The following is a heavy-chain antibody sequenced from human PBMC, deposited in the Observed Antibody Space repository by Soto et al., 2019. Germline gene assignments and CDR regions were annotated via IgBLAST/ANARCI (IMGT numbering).Heavy chain of an antibody. Sequence: SVTLSLTCTVSGGSISSISYYWGWIRQPPGKGLEWIRSIYYSGSTYYNPSLKSRVTISVDTSKNQFSLKLSSVTAADTAVYYCARQTDYDLTNRMFWFDPWGQGTLVTVSS. D-gene: IGHD3-16*01. CDR2: IYYSGST. CDR3: ARQTDYDLTNRMFWFDP. CDR1: GGSISSISYY. V-gene: IGHV4-39*01. J-gene: IGHJ5*02.